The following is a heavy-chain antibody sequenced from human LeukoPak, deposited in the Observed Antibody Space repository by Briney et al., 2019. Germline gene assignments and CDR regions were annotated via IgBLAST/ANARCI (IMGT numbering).Heavy chain of an antibody. J-gene: IGHJ5*02. D-gene: IGHD1-7*01. CDR3: ARAGYNWNFGWFDP. CDR2: INPNSGGT. V-gene: IGHV1-2*02. CDR1: GYTFTGYY. Sequence: ASVKVSCKASGYTFTGYYMHWVRQAPGQGPEWMGWINPNSGGTNYAQKFQGRVTMTRDTSISTAYMELSRLRSDDTAVYYCARAGYNWNFGWFDPWGQGTLVTVSS.